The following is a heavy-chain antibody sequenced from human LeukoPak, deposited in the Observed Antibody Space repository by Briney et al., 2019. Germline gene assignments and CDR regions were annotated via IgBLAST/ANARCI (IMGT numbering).Heavy chain of an antibody. CDR3: ARHLFRVTTLGWFDP. CDR1: GYTFTSYG. CDR2: ISAYNGNT. J-gene: IGHJ5*02. Sequence: GASVKVSCKASGYTFTSYGISWVRQAPGQGLEWMGWISAYNGNTNYAQKLQGRVTMTTDTSTSTAYMELRSLRSDDTAVYYCARHLFRVTTLGWFDPWGQGTLVTVSS. D-gene: IGHD4-17*01. V-gene: IGHV1-18*01.